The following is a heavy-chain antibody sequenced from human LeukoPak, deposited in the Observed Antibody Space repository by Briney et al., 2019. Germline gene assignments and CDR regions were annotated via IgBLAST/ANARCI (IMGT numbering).Heavy chain of an antibody. Sequence: PSETLSLTCAVYGGSFSGYYWSWIRQPPGKGLEWIGEINHSGSTNYNPSLKSRVTISVVTSKNQFSLKLSSVTAADTAVYYCARGRGRFDYWGQGTLVTVSS. V-gene: IGHV4-34*01. CDR2: INHSGST. CDR3: ARGRGRFDY. CDR1: GGSFSGYY. J-gene: IGHJ4*02.